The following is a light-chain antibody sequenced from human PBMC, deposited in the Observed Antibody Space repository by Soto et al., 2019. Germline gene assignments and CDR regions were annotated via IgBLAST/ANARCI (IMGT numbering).Light chain of an antibody. CDR1: QSVNSN. CDR2: VAS. J-gene: IGKJ4*01. Sequence: EIVMTQSPVTLSVSPGDRATLSCRASQSVNSNLAWYQHKPGQTPKLLIYVASTRATGIPARFSGSGSGTEFTRTISSLQSEDFAVYYCQQYNVWPLTFGGGTKVEFK. CDR3: QQYNVWPLT. V-gene: IGKV3-15*01.